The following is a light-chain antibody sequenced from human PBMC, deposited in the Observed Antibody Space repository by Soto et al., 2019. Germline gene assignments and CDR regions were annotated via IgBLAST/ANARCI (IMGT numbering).Light chain of an antibody. CDR2: GAS. J-gene: IGKJ1*01. V-gene: IGKV3-15*01. CDR1: QSVSSN. Sequence: EIVMTQSPATLSVSPGERATLSCRASQSVSSNLAGYQQKPGQPPSLLIYGASTRATGIPARFSGSGSWTEFPLTSSGLQSEYFSVYYGQQYNNRPPWTFGQGTKVQIK. CDR3: QQYNNRPPWT.